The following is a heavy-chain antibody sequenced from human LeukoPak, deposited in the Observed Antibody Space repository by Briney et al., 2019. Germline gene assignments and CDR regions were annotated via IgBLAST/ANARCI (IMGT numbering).Heavy chain of an antibody. D-gene: IGHD6-13*01. J-gene: IGHJ4*02. CDR2: IIAGNGNT. V-gene: IGHV1-3*01. Sequence: EASVKVSCKASGYTFTSFAIHWVRQAPGQRLEWMGWIIAGNGNTKYSQKFQDRVTITRDTSASTAYMELSSLRSEDTAVYYCARGGSSSWPTDYWGQGTLVTVSS. CDR1: GYTFTSFA. CDR3: ARGGSSSWPTDY.